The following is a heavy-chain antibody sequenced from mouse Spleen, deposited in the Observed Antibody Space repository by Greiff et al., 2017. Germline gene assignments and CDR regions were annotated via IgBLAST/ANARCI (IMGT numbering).Heavy chain of an antibody. CDR1: GFTFSSYA. J-gene: IGHJ4*01. Sequence: EVKLVESGEGLVKPGGSLKLSCAASGFTFSSYAMSWVRQTPETRLEWVAYISSGGDYIYYADTVKGRFTISRDNARNTLYLQMSSLKSEDTAMYYCTRDDWDSFLDYWGQGTSVTVSS. V-gene: IGHV5-9-1*02. CDR3: TRDDWDSFLDY. CDR2: ISSGGDYI. D-gene: IGHD4-1*01.